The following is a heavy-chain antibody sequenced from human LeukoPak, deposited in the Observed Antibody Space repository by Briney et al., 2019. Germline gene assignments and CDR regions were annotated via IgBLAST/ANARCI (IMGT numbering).Heavy chain of an antibody. D-gene: IGHD1-26*01. Sequence: GASVKVSCMASGYTFTSYAMNWVRQAPGHGLEWMGWINTNTGNTTYAQGFTGRFVFSLDTSVSTAYLQISSLRAEVTAVYYCARDFENIVGATSGNDYWGQGTLVTVSS. V-gene: IGHV7-4-1*02. CDR3: ARDFENIVGATSGNDY. J-gene: IGHJ4*02. CDR2: INTNTGNT. CDR1: GYTFTSYA.